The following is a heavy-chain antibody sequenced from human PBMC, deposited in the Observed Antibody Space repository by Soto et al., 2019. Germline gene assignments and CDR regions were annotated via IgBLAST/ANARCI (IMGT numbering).Heavy chain of an antibody. V-gene: IGHV3-7*01. CDR3: ARHPDSGSYPFDY. D-gene: IGHD3-10*01. J-gene: IGHJ4*02. Sequence: GGSLRLSCTASGFTFSSYWMSWVRQAPGKGLEWVANIKQDGSEKKYVDSVKGRFTISRDNAKNSLSLQMSSLRADDTAVYYCARHPDSGSYPFDYWGQGTLVTVSS. CDR1: GFTFSSYW. CDR2: IKQDGSEK.